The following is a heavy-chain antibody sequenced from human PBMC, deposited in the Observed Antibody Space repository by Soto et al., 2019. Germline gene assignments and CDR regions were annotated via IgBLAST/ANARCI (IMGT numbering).Heavy chain of an antibody. CDR3: ARSVAVPGAHIDY. CDR2: VYYTGST. CDR1: GGSISGSY. J-gene: IGHJ4*02. Sequence: PLETLSLTCSVSGGSISGSYWSWIRQSPGKGLEWLGYVYYTGSTNYSPSLRSRVSISVDTSKNEFPLRLSSVTAADTAVYFCARSVAVPGAHIDYWGQGTQVTVSS. D-gene: IGHD6-19*01. V-gene: IGHV4-59*01.